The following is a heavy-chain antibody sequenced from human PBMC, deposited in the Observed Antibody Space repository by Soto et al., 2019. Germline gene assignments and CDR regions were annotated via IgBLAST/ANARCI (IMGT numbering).Heavy chain of an antibody. J-gene: IGHJ6*02. CDR1: GGCISSGDYY. Sequence: QVQLQESGPGLVKPSHTLSLTCTVSGGCISSGDYYWSWIRQPPGKGLEWIGYIYYSGSTYYNPSLKSRVTISVDTSKNQFSLKLSSVTAADTAVYYCARGALASPTYYGMDVWGQGTTVTVSS. V-gene: IGHV4-30-4*01. CDR3: ARGALASPTYYGMDV. CDR2: IYYSGST.